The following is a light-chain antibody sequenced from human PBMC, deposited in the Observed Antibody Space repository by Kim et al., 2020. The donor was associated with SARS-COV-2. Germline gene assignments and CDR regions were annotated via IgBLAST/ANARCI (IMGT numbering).Light chain of an antibody. Sequence: EIVLTQSPGTLSLSPGEGATLSCRASQSISSSYLAWYQQKPGQAPRLLIFDASRRAPGIPDRFSGSGFGTDFALTISRLEPEDFAVYYCQHYDNSPPHTFGQGTKLEI. CDR1: QSISSSY. CDR3: QHYDNSPPHT. V-gene: IGKV3-20*01. J-gene: IGKJ2*01. CDR2: DAS.